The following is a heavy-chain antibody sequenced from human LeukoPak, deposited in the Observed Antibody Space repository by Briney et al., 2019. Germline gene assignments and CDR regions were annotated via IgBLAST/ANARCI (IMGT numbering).Heavy chain of an antibody. D-gene: IGHD1-26*01. V-gene: IGHV3-23*01. CDR3: AKAMGATLFDY. J-gene: IGHJ4*02. Sequence: PGGSLRLSCAASGFPFSNYALTWVRQGPGKGLEWVSGLSGSGISTYYADSVKGRFTISRDNSKNTLYLQMNSLRAGDTAVYYCAKAMGATLFDYWGQGTLVTVSS. CDR2: LSGSGIST. CDR1: GFPFSNYA.